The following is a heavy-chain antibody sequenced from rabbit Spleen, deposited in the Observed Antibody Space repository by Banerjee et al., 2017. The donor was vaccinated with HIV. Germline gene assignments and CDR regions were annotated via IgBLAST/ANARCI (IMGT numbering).Heavy chain of an antibody. CDR2: IEGGSSSFT. J-gene: IGHJ2*01. V-gene: IGHV1S40*01. D-gene: IGHD1-1*01. Sequence: QSLEESGGDLVKPGASLTLTCTASGVSFSGSSYMCWVRQAPGKGLEWIACIEGGSSSFTYFASWAKGRFTISKASSTTVTLQMTSLTAADTATYFCARNYVNAFDPWGPGTLVTVS. CDR3: ARNYVNAFDP. CDR1: GVSFSGSSY.